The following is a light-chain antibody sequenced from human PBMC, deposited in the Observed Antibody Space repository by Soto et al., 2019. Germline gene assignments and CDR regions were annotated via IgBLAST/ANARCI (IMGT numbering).Light chain of an antibody. CDR3: QQYHSSPWT. V-gene: IGKV4-1*01. Sequence: DIVMTQSPDSLAVSLGERATINCKSSQSVLYSLNNKLCLAWYQQKPGQPPRLLFYWASTRESGVPDRFSGSGSGTDFTLTISSLQAEDVAVYYCQQYHSSPWTFGQGTKVEIK. J-gene: IGKJ1*01. CDR2: WAS. CDR1: QSVLYSLNNKLC.